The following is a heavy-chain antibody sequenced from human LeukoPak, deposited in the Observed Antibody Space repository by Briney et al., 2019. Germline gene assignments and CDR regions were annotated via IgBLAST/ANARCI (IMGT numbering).Heavy chain of an antibody. CDR1: GGSISSGDYY. D-gene: IGHD6-13*01. CDR3: ARSSLYRSSWYFDY. V-gene: IGHV4-30-4*08. CDR2: IYYSGST. Sequence: SQTLSLTCTVSGGSISSGDYYWSWIRQPPGKGLEWFGYIYYSGSTYYNPSLKSRVTISIDTSKNQFSLKLSSVTAADTAVFYCARSSLYRSSWYFDYWGQGTLVTVSS. J-gene: IGHJ4*01.